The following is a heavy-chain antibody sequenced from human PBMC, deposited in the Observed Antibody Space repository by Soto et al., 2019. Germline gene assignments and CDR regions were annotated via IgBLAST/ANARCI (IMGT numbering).Heavy chain of an antibody. CDR1: GFTFSSYG. D-gene: IGHD6-6*01. V-gene: IGHV3-23*01. Sequence: GGSLRLSCAASGFTFSSYGMHWVRQAPGKGLEWVSTISIAGGTTYYAESVKGRFTISRDNSKNTLYLQMNSLRAEDTAIYYCAKGWSSSSSNLFDYWGPGTLVTVSS. J-gene: IGHJ4*02. CDR2: ISIAGGTT. CDR3: AKGWSSSSSNLFDY.